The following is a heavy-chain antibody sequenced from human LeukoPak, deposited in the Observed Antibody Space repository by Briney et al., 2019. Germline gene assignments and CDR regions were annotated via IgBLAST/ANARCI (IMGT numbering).Heavy chain of an antibody. D-gene: IGHD3-10*01. J-gene: IGHJ5*02. CDR2: INPNSGGT. Sequence: ASVKVSCKVSGVSLSATSIHWVRQAPGQGLEWMGWINPNSGGTNYAQKFQGWVTMTRDTSISTAYMELSRLRSDDTAVYYCARNYGSGSYNWFDPWGQGTLVTVSS. CDR3: ARNYGSGSYNWFDP. CDR1: GVSLSATS. V-gene: IGHV1-2*04.